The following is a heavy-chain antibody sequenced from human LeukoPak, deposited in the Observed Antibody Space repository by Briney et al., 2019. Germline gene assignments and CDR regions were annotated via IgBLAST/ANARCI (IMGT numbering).Heavy chain of an antibody. D-gene: IGHD5-24*01. CDR2: TGLNSVNT. J-gene: IGHJ4*02. V-gene: IGHV3-23*01. CDR1: GFTFSRHA. CDR3: AKGDDIGKHPTRAYYFDT. Sequence: GGSLRLSCAASGFTFSRHAMSWVRQAPGKGLEWVSTTGLNSVNTPCAESVQGRFSISRDNSKNTLDLQMDNLRVDDTAVYYCAKGDDIGKHPTRAYYFDTWGQGTLVTVSS.